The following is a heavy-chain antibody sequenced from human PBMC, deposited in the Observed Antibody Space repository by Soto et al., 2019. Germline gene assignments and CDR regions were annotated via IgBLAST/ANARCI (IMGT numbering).Heavy chain of an antibody. CDR3: ARGPPTYYDYIWGSYRYPIRFDY. Sequence: QVQLQQWGAGLLKPSETLSLTCAVYGGSFSGYYWSWIRQPPGKGLEWIGEINHSGSTNYNPSLKSRVTISVDTTKNQFSLKLSSVTAADTAVYYCARGPPTYYDYIWGSYRYPIRFDYWGQGTLVTVSS. D-gene: IGHD3-16*02. CDR1: GGSFSGYY. CDR2: INHSGST. J-gene: IGHJ4*02. V-gene: IGHV4-34*01.